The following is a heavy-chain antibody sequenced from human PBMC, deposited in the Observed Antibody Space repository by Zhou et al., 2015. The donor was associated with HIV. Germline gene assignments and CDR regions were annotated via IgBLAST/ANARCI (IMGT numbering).Heavy chain of an antibody. D-gene: IGHD3-22*01. CDR2: ISSSSSYI. V-gene: IGHV3-21*01. CDR3: TTGGVSHNDGSAYWG. Sequence: EVQLVESGGGLVKPGGSLRLSCAASGFTFSSYSMNWVRQPPGKGLEWVSSISSSSSYIYYADSVKGRFTMSRDNAEKTLYLQMTSLRDDDTATYYCTTGGVSHNDGSAYWGWGQGTLVTVSS. CDR1: GFTFSSYS. J-gene: IGHJ1*01.